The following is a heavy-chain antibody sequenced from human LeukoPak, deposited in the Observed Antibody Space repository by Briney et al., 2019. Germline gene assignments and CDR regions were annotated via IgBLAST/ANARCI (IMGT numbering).Heavy chain of an antibody. CDR3: ALGGTNGTYYYYYMDV. V-gene: IGHV4-34*01. D-gene: IGHD2-8*01. Sequence: PSETLSLTCAVYGGSFSGYYWSWIRQPPGKGLEWIGEINHSGSTNYNPPLKSRVTISVDTSKNQFSLKLSSVTAADTAVYYCALGGTNGTYYYYYMDVWGKGTTVTVSS. J-gene: IGHJ6*03. CDR1: GGSFSGYY. CDR2: INHSGST.